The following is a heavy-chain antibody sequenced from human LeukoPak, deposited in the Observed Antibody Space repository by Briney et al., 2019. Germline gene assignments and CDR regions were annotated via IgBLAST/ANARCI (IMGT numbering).Heavy chain of an antibody. Sequence: SGPTLVNPTQTLTLTCTFSGFSLSTSGVGVGWIRQPPGKALEWLALIYWNDDKRYSPSLKSRLTITKDTSKNQVVLTMTNMDPVDTATYYCAHVCTIVATKWYYFDYWGQGTLVTVSS. CDR2: IYWNDDK. V-gene: IGHV2-5*01. CDR3: AHVCTIVATKWYYFDY. D-gene: IGHD5-12*01. CDR1: GFSLSTSGVG. J-gene: IGHJ4*02.